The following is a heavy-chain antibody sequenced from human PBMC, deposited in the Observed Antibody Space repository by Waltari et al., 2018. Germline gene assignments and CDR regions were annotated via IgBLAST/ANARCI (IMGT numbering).Heavy chain of an antibody. Sequence: EVQLLESGGGLVQPGGSLRLSCAASGFTFSSYAMSWVRQAPGKGLEWVSAISGSGGSTYYADSVKGRFTISRDNSKNTLYLQMNSLRAEDTAVYYCAKEGYSSGWARGFTFDYWGQGTLVTVSS. D-gene: IGHD6-19*01. CDR2: ISGSGGST. V-gene: IGHV3-23*01. CDR1: GFTFSSYA. CDR3: AKEGYSSGWARGFTFDY. J-gene: IGHJ4*02.